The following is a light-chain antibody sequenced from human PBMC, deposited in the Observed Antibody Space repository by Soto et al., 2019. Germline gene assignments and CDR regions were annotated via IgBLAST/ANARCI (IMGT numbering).Light chain of an antibody. J-gene: IGKJ5*01. CDR1: QGISSW. V-gene: IGKV1-12*01. CDR3: QQANSLPHT. CDR2: AAS. Sequence: DIQMTQSPSSVSASVGDRVTITCRASQGISSWLAWYQQKQGKAPKLLIYAASSLQSGVPSRFTRGGSRTDFTLNIRGLQPEECATYYCQQANSLPHTLGQGTRPEIK.